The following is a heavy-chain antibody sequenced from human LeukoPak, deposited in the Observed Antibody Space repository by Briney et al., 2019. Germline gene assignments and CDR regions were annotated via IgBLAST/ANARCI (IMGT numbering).Heavy chain of an antibody. Sequence: KPGGSLRLSCAASRFTFSSYSMNWVRQAPGKGLEWVSSISSSSSYIYYADSVKGRFTISRDNAKNSLYLQMNSLRAEDTAVYYCSRDRGDYDFWSGSTGFDYWGQGTLVTVSS. CDR3: SRDRGDYDFWSGSTGFDY. D-gene: IGHD3-3*01. CDR2: ISSSSSYI. CDR1: RFTFSSYS. J-gene: IGHJ4*02. V-gene: IGHV3-21*01.